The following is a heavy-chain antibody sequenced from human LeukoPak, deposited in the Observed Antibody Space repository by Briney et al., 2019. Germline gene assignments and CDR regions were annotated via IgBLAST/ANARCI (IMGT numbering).Heavy chain of an antibody. CDR1: GFTFSSYA. V-gene: IGHV3-30-3*01. J-gene: IGHJ4*02. CDR2: ISYDGSNK. D-gene: IGHD3-22*01. Sequence: GGSLRLSCAASGFTFSSYAMHWVRQAPGKGLEWVAVISYDGSNKYYADSVKGRFTISRDNSKNTLYLQMNGLRAEDTAVYFCSRETSSAYYYFDYWGQGTLVTVSS. CDR3: SRETSSAYYYFDY.